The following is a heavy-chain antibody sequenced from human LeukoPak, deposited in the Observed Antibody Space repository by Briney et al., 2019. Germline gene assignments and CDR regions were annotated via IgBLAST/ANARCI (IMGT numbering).Heavy chain of an antibody. CDR1: GFTCSGSA. Sequence: PGGSLRLSCAASGFTCSGSAIHWVRQSFEKGLEWIGHIDKEKNSYATASAYAVSVEGRFTVSRDDSKNMAFLQMSGLKTEDTALYFCTRDSGTYNWLDPWGQGTLVTVSS. D-gene: IGHD1-26*01. CDR2: IDKEKNSYAT. J-gene: IGHJ5*02. CDR3: TRDSGTYNWLDP. V-gene: IGHV3-73*01.